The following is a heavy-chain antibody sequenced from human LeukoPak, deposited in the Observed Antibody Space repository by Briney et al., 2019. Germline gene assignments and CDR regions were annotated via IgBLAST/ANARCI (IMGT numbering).Heavy chain of an antibody. V-gene: IGHV4-39*01. D-gene: IGHD3-10*01. CDR3: ARHFWYYGSGSYYNGCWFDP. Sequence: SETLSLTCTVSGGSISSSSYYWGWIRQPPGKGLEWIGSIYYSGSTYYNPSLKSRVTISVDTSKNQFSLKLSSVTAADTAVYYCARHFWYYGSGSYYNGCWFDPWGQGTLVTVSS. CDR2: IYYSGST. J-gene: IGHJ5*02. CDR1: GGSISSSSYY.